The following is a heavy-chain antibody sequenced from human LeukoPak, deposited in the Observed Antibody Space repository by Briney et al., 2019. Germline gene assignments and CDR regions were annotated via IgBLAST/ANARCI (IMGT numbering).Heavy chain of an antibody. J-gene: IGHJ4*02. CDR2: ISSSGSII. Sequence: GGSLRLSCAAFGFTLSDNYMSWIRQAPGKGLEWISHISSSGSIIYADSVKGRFTISRDNSKNTLYLQMNSLRAEDTAVYYCAKAVYDYVWGSYRNWGQGTLVTVSS. CDR3: AKAVYDYVWGSYRN. D-gene: IGHD3-16*02. CDR1: GFTLSDNY. V-gene: IGHV3-11*04.